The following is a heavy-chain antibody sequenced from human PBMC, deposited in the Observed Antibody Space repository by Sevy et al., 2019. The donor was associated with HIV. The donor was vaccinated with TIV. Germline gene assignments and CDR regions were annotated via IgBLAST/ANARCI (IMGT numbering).Heavy chain of an antibody. V-gene: IGHV3-48*01. CDR1: GFTFSSYS. CDR3: ARGAKDIVVVPAATVYYYYGMDV. D-gene: IGHD2-2*01. Sequence: GGSLRLSCAASGFTFSSYSMNWVRQAPGKGLEWVSYISSSSSTIYYADPVKGRFTISRDNAKNSLYLQMNSRRAEDTAVYYCARGAKDIVVVPAATVYYYYGMDVWGQGTTVTVSS. CDR2: ISSSSSTI. J-gene: IGHJ6*02.